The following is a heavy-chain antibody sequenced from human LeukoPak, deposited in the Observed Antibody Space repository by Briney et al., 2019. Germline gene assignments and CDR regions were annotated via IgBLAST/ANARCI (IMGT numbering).Heavy chain of an antibody. J-gene: IGHJ6*02. Sequence: SETLSLTCTASGGPVSSGSYYWGWIRQPPGKGLEWIGSIYYSGSTYYNPSLKSRVTISVDTSKNQFSLKLSSVTAADTAVYYCARVGGTNYYYYGMDVWGQGTTVTVSS. CDR3: ARVGGTNYYYYGMDV. CDR1: GGPVSSGSYY. CDR2: IYYSGST. D-gene: IGHD1-26*01. V-gene: IGHV4-39*07.